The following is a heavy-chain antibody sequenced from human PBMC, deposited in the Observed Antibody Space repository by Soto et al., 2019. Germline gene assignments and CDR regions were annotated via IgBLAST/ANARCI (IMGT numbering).Heavy chain of an antibody. CDR3: ARDVPSPYDFWSGYHPTYYYYGMDV. Sequence: SQTLSLTCAISGDSVSSNSAAWNWIRQSPSRGLEWLGRTYYRSKWYNDYAVSVKSRITINPDTSKNQFSLQLNSVTPEDTAVYYCARDVPSPYDFWSGYHPTYYYYGMDVWGQGTTVTVSS. V-gene: IGHV6-1*01. J-gene: IGHJ6*02. CDR1: GDSVSSNSAA. D-gene: IGHD3-3*01. CDR2: TYYRSKWYN.